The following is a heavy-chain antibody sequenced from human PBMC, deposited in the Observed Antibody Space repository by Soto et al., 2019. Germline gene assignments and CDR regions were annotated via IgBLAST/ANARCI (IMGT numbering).Heavy chain of an antibody. CDR1: VFTFSGYA. V-gene: IGHV3-23*01. D-gene: IGHD2-2*01. J-gene: IGHJ4*02. CDR2: IGGSGGST. CDR3: AKGIVVAPAATFDY. Sequence: GGSLRLSCAASVFTFSGYAMSWVRQAPGKGLEWVSAIGGSGGSTYYADAVKGRCTISRDNSKNTPYLQTHTLRPADTALYYCAKGIVVAPAATFDYWGQGTLVIVSS.